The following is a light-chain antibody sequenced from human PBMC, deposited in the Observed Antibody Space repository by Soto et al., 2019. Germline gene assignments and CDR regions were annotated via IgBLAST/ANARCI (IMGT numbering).Light chain of an antibody. Sequence: ERVITHSQGTRSVAPGEGAALSCRASQSVSSNLAWYQQKPGQAPRLLIYDASNRATGIPPRFSGSGSGTDFTLTISSLEPEDFAVYYCQQYNSWPLTFGGGTKVDIK. CDR3: QQYNSWPLT. CDR2: DAS. J-gene: IGKJ4*01. V-gene: IGKV3D-15*01. CDR1: QSVSSN.